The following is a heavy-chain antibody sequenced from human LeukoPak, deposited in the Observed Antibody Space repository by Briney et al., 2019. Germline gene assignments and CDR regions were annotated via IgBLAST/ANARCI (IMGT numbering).Heavy chain of an antibody. J-gene: IGHJ6*04. CDR1: GGSISSSNW. Sequence: SETLSLTCAVSGGSISSSNWWSWVRQPPGKGLEWIGEIYQSGSTNYNPSLKSRVTISVDKSKNQFSLKLSSVTAADTAVYYCARDGPGCSGGSCLYYYYYYGMDVWGKGTTVTVSS. D-gene: IGHD2-15*01. CDR3: ARDGPGCSGGSCLYYYYYYGMDV. CDR2: IYQSGST. V-gene: IGHV4-4*02.